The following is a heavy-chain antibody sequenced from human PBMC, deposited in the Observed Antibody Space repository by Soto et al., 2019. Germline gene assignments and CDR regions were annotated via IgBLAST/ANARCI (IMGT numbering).Heavy chain of an antibody. V-gene: IGHV1-69*12. CDR1: GDSFNSHP. CDR3: ARAEAASIYFDY. J-gene: IGHJ4*02. CDR2: ITPIFDTA. Sequence: QVQLVQSGAEVKKPGSSVKVSCKASGDSFNSHPISWVRRAPGQGLEWMGGITPIFDTANYAQKFQGRVTITADESTDTAYMELSSLRSEDTAVYYCARAEAASIYFDYWGQGTLVTVSS.